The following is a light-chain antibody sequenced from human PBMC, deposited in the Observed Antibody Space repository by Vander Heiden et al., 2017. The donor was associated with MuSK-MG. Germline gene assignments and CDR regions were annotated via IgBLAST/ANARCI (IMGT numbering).Light chain of an antibody. V-gene: IGKV4-1*01. CDR1: QIVFYSSTNKNY. CDR2: WAS. J-gene: IGKJ1*01. Sequence: DIVMTQSPDSLAVSLGERATIHCQSSQIVFYSSTNKNYLAWFQQKPGQPPKLLIYWASTRESGVPDRFSGSGSGTDFTLTISSLQAEDVAVYYCQQYYSTPRTFGQGTKVEIK. CDR3: QQYYSTPRT.